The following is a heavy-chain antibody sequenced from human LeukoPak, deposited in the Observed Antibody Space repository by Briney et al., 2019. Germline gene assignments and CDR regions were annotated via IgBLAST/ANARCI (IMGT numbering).Heavy chain of an antibody. CDR2: IYSGGST. J-gene: IGHJ4*02. V-gene: IGHV3-53*01. CDR3: ARDSIAAQAFDY. CDR1: GFTVSSNY. D-gene: IGHD6-13*01. Sequence: GGSLRLSCAASGFTVSSNYMSWVRQAPGEGLEWVSVIYSGGSTYYADSVKGRFTISRDNSKNTLYLQMNSLRAEDTAVYYCARDSIAAQAFDYWGQGTLVTVSS.